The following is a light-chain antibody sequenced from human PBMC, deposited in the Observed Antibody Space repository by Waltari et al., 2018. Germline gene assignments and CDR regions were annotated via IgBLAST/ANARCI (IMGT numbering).Light chain of an antibody. V-gene: IGKV1-39*01. Sequence: DIQMTQSPSSLSASVGDRVAITCRASQTIDTYLNWYQQKPGKAPNLLIYSTSTLHTGVPSRFSGSGSGTDFTLTITNLQPEDLSTYYCQQSFNSPPTFGQGTRLEIK. CDR1: QTIDTY. CDR3: QQSFNSPPT. CDR2: STS. J-gene: IGKJ5*01.